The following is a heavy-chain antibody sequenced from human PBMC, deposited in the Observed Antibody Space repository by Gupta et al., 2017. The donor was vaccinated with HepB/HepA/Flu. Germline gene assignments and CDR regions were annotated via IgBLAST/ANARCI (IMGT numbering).Heavy chain of an antibody. V-gene: IGHV3-23*01. CDR1: GFTFSTYA. CDR3: AKDGYSSSWYDIDY. Sequence: EVQLLESGGGLVQPGGSLRLSCAASGFTFSTYAMTWVRQVPGKGLEWVSSVSSSGHDTYYRDSVKGRFTMSRDNSKDTLYLEMNSLRAEDTAVYFCAKDGYSSSWYDIDYWGQGTLVTVSS. D-gene: IGHD6-13*01. CDR2: VSSSGHDT. J-gene: IGHJ4*02.